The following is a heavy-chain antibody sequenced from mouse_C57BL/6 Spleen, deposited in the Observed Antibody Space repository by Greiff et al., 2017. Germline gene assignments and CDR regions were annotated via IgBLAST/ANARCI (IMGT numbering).Heavy chain of an antibody. Sequence: EVQLQQSGAELVRPGASVKLSCTASGFNIKDDYMHWVKQRPEQGLEWIGWIDPENGDTEYASQFQGKATITADTSSNTAYLQLSSLTSEDTAVYYCTTWEDWGQSTTLTVSS. CDR1: GFNIKDDY. CDR3: TTWED. CDR2: IDPENGDT. D-gene: IGHD4-1*01. J-gene: IGHJ2*01. V-gene: IGHV14-4*01.